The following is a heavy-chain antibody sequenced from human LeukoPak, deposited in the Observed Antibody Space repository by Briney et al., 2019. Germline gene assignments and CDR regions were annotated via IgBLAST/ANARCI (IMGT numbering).Heavy chain of an antibody. CDR1: GGSISSYY. CDR3: ARDYYSDYVFDY. Sequence: ASETLSLTCTVSGGSISSYYWSWIRQPPGKGLEWIGYIYYSGSTNYNPSLKSRVTISVDTSKNQFSLKLSSVTAADTAVYYCARDYYSDYVFDYWGQGTLVTVSS. CDR2: IYYSGST. V-gene: IGHV4-59*12. J-gene: IGHJ4*02. D-gene: IGHD4-11*01.